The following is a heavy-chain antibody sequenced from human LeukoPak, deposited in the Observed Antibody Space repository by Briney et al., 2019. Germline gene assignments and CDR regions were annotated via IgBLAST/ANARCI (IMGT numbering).Heavy chain of an antibody. CDR1: GFNFHSFG. D-gene: IGHD6-19*01. CDR2: ISYDGSNK. Sequence: GALRPLCCGFGFNFHSFGMAWGPQGSSKGVGGVAVISYDGSNKYYADSVKGRFTISRDNSKNTLYLQMNSLRAEDTAVYYCARESAVAEGSFDYWGQGTLVTVSS. V-gene: IGHV3-30*03. CDR3: ARESAVAEGSFDY. J-gene: IGHJ4*02.